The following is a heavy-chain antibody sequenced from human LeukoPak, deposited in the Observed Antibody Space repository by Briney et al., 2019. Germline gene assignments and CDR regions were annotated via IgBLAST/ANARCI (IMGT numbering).Heavy chain of an antibody. D-gene: IGHD3-22*01. Sequence: SETLSLICAVSAASISNYYWSWIRQAPGKGLEWIGYISTSGSTNYNPSLKSRVSISLDTSKNRFSLNLNFVTAADTAVYYCASPRSGYRYTFDYWGQGALVTVSS. V-gene: IGHV4-4*09. CDR3: ASPRSGYRYTFDY. J-gene: IGHJ4*02. CDR1: AASISNYY. CDR2: ISTSGST.